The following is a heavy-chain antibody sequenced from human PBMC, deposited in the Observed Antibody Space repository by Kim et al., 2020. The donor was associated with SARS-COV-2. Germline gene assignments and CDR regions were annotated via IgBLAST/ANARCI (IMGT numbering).Heavy chain of an antibody. CDR2: INPNSGGT. CDR3: ARDRGYCSGGSCYPAR. Sequence: ASVKVSCKASGYTFTGYYMHWVRQAPGQGLEWMGWINPNSGGTNYAQKFQGRVTMTRDTSISTAYMELSRLRSDDTAVYYCARDRGYCSGGSCYPARWGQGTLVTVSS. V-gene: IGHV1-2*02. CDR1: GYTFTGYY. J-gene: IGHJ4*02. D-gene: IGHD2-15*01.